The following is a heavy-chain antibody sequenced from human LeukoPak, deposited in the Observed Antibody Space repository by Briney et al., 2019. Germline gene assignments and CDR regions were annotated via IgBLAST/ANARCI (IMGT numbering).Heavy chain of an antibody. Sequence: ASVKVSCKASGYTFTGYYMHWVRQAPGQGLEWMGIINPSGGSTSYAQKFQGRVTMTRDMSTSTVYMELSSLRSEDTAVYYCARELSTYYDSSGRNFDYWGQGTLVTVSS. V-gene: IGHV1-46*01. CDR2: INPSGGST. CDR1: GYTFTGYY. CDR3: ARELSTYYDSSGRNFDY. D-gene: IGHD3-22*01. J-gene: IGHJ4*02.